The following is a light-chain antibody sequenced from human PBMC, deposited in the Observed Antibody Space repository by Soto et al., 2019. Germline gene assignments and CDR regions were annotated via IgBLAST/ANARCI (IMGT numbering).Light chain of an antibody. Sequence: EIVLTQSPATLSLSPGERATLSCRASQGVRKYLLWHQQKPGQAPRVLIYAASNRAPGIPARFSGSGSETALTFTISSLVPEDFAIYYYKQRSDCPITFGQGTRREIK. V-gene: IGKV3-11*01. CDR3: KQRSDCPIT. J-gene: IGKJ5*01. CDR2: AAS. CDR1: QGVRKY.